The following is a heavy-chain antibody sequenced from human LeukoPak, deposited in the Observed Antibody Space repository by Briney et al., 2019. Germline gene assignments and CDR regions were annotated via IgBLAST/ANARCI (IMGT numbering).Heavy chain of an antibody. J-gene: IGHJ5*02. CDR3: AKEGTPQVSTWYDL. CDR1: GFTFSASA. Sequence: GGSLRLSCAASGFTFSASAMHWVRQAPGKGLEWVAVISYEGGTQHYADSVKGRFIISRDNPRNTLYLQMNILRTEDTAVCYCAKEGTPQVSTWYDLWGQGTQVIVSS. D-gene: IGHD3-10*01. CDR2: ISYEGGTQ. V-gene: IGHV3-30*04.